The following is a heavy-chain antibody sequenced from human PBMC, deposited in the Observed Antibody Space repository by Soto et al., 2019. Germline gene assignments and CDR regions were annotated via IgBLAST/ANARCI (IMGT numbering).Heavy chain of an antibody. CDR2: ISAYNGNT. J-gene: IGHJ4*02. CDR3: ARDHTGHGRVFDY. V-gene: IGHV1-18*01. Sequence: ASVKVSCKASGYTFTSYGIIWVRQAPGKGLEWMGWISAYNGNTNYAQKIQGRVTMTTDTSTSTAYMELRSLRSDDTAVYYCARDHTGHGRVFDYWGQGTLVTVSS. D-gene: IGHD1-26*01. CDR1: GYTFTSYG.